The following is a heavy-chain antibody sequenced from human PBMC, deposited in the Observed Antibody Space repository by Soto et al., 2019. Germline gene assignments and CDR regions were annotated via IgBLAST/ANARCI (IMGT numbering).Heavy chain of an antibody. Sequence: QVQLQESGPGLVKPSQTLSLTCTVSGGSISSGGYYWSWIRQHPGKGLEWIGYIYYSGSTYYNPSLKGRVTISVDTSKNQFSLKLRSVTAADTAVYYCARDSRYSYGLYYYYYGMDVWGQGTTVTVSS. CDR2: IYYSGST. CDR3: ARDSRYSYGLYYYYYGMDV. D-gene: IGHD5-18*01. CDR1: GGSISSGGYY. J-gene: IGHJ6*02. V-gene: IGHV4-31*03.